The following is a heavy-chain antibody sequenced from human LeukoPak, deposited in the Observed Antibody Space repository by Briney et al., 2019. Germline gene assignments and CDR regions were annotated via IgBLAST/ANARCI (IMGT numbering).Heavy chain of an antibody. D-gene: IGHD2-2*01. J-gene: IGHJ4*02. CDR2: VIPIFCTA. CDR3: ARVRYCSSTSCFKLLYYFDY. V-gene: IGHV1-69*13. CDR1: GGTFSSYA. Sequence: SVKVSCKASGGTFSSYAISWVRQAPGQGLEWRGGVIPIFCTANYAQQFQGRVTIPADESTSTAYMELSSLRSEDTAVYYCARVRYCSSTSCFKLLYYFDYWGQGPLVTVSS.